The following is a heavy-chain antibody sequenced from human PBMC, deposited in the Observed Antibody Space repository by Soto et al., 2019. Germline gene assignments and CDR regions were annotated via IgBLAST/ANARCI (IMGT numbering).Heavy chain of an antibody. Sequence: SLPHSLTNTVAGGNSIDYDGSWIRQNPRKELQCIGYIYYNGNTNYNNSLKTRVTLSLDTSKTPFSLKLSSVTSAGTDVYYCGRDSTAYWSSTPCLGYCGQAILLTVCS. D-gene: IGHD2-2*01. J-gene: IGHJ4*02. CDR3: GRDSTAYWSSTPCLGY. CDR1: GGNSIDYD. CDR2: IYYNGNT. V-gene: IGHV4-59*01.